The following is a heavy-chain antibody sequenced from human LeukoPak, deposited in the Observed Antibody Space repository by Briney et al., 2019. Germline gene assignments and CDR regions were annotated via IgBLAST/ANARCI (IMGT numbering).Heavy chain of an antibody. CDR3: ARDDGDTGIVGALDY. D-gene: IGHD1-26*01. Sequence: GGSLRLSCAASGFTFSTYSMHWVRQAPGKGLVWVSYIKPDGSNTAYADSVKGRFTISRDNSKNTLYLQMNSLRAEDTAVYYCARDDGDTGIVGALDYWGQGTLVTVSS. V-gene: IGHV3-74*01. CDR2: IKPDGSNT. J-gene: IGHJ4*02. CDR1: GFTFSTYS.